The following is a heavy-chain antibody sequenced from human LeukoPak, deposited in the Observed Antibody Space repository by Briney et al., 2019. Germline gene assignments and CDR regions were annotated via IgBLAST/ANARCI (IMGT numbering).Heavy chain of an antibody. Sequence: GGSLRLSCAASGLTFSSYAMSWVRQAPGKGLEWVSAISGSGGSTYYADSVKGRFTISRDNSKNTLYLQMNSLRAEDTAVYYCARGPHYYGSGSEDKPLDYWGQGTLVTVSS. CDR3: ARGPHYYGSGSEDKPLDY. J-gene: IGHJ4*02. D-gene: IGHD3-10*01. V-gene: IGHV3-23*01. CDR2: ISGSGGST. CDR1: GLTFSSYA.